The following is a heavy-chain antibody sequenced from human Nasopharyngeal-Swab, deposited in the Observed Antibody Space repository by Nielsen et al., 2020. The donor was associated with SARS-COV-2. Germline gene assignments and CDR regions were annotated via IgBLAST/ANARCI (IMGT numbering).Heavy chain of an antibody. CDR3: ARGRAVADS. D-gene: IGHD6-19*01. Sequence: SETLSLTCTVSGGSIINNYWTWIRQPTGKRLEWIGYIYYSGSTYSGSTNYNPSLKSRLTISIDTSKSQFSLKLSSVTAADTAVYYCARGRAVADSWGQGTLVTVSS. CDR1: GGSIINNY. V-gene: IGHV4-59*01. J-gene: IGHJ4*02. CDR2: IYYSGSTYSGST.